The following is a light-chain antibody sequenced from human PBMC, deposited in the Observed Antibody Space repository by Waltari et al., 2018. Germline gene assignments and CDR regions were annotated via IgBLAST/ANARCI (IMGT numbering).Light chain of an antibody. J-gene: IGLJ2*01. Sequence: QSALTQPRSVSGSPGQSVTISCTGTSGDVGGHDFGSWFQELPGKAPKLIIYDVTKRPSGVPDRFSGSKSANTASLTISGLQAEDEANYYCCSYAGRYTYIFGGGTKLTVL. CDR3: CSYAGRYTYI. V-gene: IGLV2-11*01. CDR1: SGDVGGHDF. CDR2: DVT.